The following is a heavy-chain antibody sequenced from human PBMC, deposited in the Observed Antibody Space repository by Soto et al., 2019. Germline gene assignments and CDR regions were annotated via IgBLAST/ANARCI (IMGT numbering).Heavy chain of an antibody. V-gene: IGHV4-39*01. CDR1: GGSISSSSYY. J-gene: IGHJ4*02. CDR3: ASISNYYGSGSPRYYFDY. CDR2: IYYSGST. Sequence: QLQLQESGPGLVKPSETLSLACTVSGGSISSSSYYWGWIRQPPGKALEWIGSIYYSGSTYYNPSLKSRGTISVDTSKNQFSLKLSSVTAADTAVYYCASISNYYGSGSPRYYFDYWGQGTLVTVSS. D-gene: IGHD3-10*01.